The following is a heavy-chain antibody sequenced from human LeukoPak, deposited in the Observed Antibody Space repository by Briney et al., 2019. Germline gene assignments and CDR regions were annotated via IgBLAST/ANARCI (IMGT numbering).Heavy chain of an antibody. Sequence: GGSLRLSCAASGFTFSNYAMSWVRRAPGKGLEWVSAISGSGSSTFYADSVKGRFTISRDNSKNTLYLQMNSLRAEDTAVYYCAKDLGSSWNKYFQHWGQGTLVTVSS. CDR3: AKDLGSSWNKYFQH. CDR2: ISGSGSST. CDR1: GFTFSNYA. J-gene: IGHJ1*01. D-gene: IGHD6-13*01. V-gene: IGHV3-23*01.